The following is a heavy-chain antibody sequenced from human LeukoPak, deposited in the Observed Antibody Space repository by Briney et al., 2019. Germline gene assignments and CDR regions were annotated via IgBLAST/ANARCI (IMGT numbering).Heavy chain of an antibody. D-gene: IGHD2/OR15-2a*01. CDR3: ARDTYFSLDY. CDR1: GFTFSSHW. Sequence: SGGSLRLSCAVSGFTFSSHWMAWVRQAPGKGPEWVANINEDGSVKYYVDSVKGRFTISRDNAKNSLYLQMNSLRAEDTAVYYCARDTYFSLDYWGQGTLVTVSS. V-gene: IGHV3-7*01. J-gene: IGHJ4*02. CDR2: INEDGSVK.